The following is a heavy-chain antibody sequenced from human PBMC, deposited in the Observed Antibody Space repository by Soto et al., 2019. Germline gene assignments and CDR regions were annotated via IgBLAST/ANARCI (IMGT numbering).Heavy chain of an antibody. D-gene: IGHD2-15*01. J-gene: IGHJ4*02. CDR1: GFTFSNAW. CDR2: IKSKTDGGTT. Sequence: PGGSLRLSCAASGFTFSNAWMSWVRQAPGKGLEWVGRIKSKTDGGTTDYAAPVKGRFTISRDDSKNTLYLQMNSLKTEDTAVYYCTTDHELLMSVSVVYWGQGTLVTVSS. V-gene: IGHV3-15*01. CDR3: TTDHELLMSVSVVY.